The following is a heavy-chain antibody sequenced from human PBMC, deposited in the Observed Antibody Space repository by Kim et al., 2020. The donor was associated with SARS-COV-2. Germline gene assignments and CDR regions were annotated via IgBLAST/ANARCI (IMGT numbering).Heavy chain of an antibody. CDR3: AKSDCGGGGCYLINY. Sequence: GGSLRLSCAASGFTFTDHAMNWVRQAPGRGLEWFSGISGSGETTYYADSVKARFTISRDNPKNTLYLQMNGLRAEDTAIYYCAKSDCGGGGCYLINYWGQGTLGTVSS. J-gene: IGHJ4*02. V-gene: IGHV3-23*01. D-gene: IGHD2-15*01. CDR1: GFTFTDHA. CDR2: ISGSGETT.